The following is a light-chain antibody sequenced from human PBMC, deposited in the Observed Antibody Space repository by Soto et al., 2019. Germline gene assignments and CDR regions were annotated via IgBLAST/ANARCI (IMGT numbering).Light chain of an antibody. Sequence: IVLTQSPATLSLSPGERATLSCRASQSVSSYLAWYQQNPGQAPRLLIYDASNRATGIPARFSGSGSGTDFTLTISSLEPEDFAVYYCQQRSNWPATFGPGTKVDIK. J-gene: IGKJ3*01. CDR2: DAS. V-gene: IGKV3-11*01. CDR3: QQRSNWPAT. CDR1: QSVSSY.